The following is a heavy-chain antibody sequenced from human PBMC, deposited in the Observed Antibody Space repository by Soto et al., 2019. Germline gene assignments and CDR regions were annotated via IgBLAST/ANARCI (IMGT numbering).Heavy chain of an antibody. Sequence: QVQLQESGPGLVKPSQTLSLTCTVSGGSISSGGYYWSWIRQHPGKGLEWIGYIYYSGCTYYNPSLKSRVTISVDTSKNQFSLKLSSVTAADTAVYYCARVPTWSGYLFRYYYGMDVWGQGTTVTVSS. V-gene: IGHV4-31*03. D-gene: IGHD3-3*01. J-gene: IGHJ6*02. CDR1: GGSISSGGYY. CDR2: IYYSGCT. CDR3: ARVPTWSGYLFRYYYGMDV.